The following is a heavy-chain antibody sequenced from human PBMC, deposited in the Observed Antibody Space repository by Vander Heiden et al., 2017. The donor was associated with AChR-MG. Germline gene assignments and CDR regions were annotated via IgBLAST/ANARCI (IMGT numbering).Heavy chain of an antibody. CDR1: GYTFTGYH. CDR3: ARATTYYFDY. Sequence: QVQLVQSGTEVKKPGASVKVSCKASGYTFTGYHMYWVRQAPGQGLEWMGRINPNSGGTRYAQKFQGRVTMTRDTSISTAYMELSRLGSDDTAVYYCARATTYYFDYWGQGTLVTVSS. CDR2: INPNSGGT. D-gene: IGHD1-1*01. J-gene: IGHJ4*02. V-gene: IGHV1-2*06.